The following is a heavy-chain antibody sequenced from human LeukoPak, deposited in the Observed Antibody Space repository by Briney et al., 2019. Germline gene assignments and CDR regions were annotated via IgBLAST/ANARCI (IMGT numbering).Heavy chain of an antibody. V-gene: IGHV2-5*02. J-gene: IGHJ4*02. CDR3: ARMGSGNYRFDY. CDR2: IYWDDDK. D-gene: IGHD1-26*01. Sequence: SGPTLVKPTQTLTLTCTFSGFSLSTSGVDVGWIRQPPGKALEWLALIYWDDDKRYSPSLKSRLTITKDTSKNQVVLTMTNMDPVDTATYYCARMGSGNYRFDYWGQGALVTVSS. CDR1: GFSLSTSGVD.